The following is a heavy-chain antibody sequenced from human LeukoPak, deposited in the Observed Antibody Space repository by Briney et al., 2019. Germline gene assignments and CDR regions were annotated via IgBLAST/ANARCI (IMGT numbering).Heavy chain of an antibody. CDR2: ISYDGSNK. Sequence: TGGSLRLSCAASGFTFSSYGMHWDRQAPGKGLEWVAVISYDGSNKYYADSVKGRFTISRDNSKNTLYLQMNSLRAEDTAVYYCAKDRYCSSTSCYEFDYWGQGTLVTVSS. CDR3: AKDRYCSSTSCYEFDY. CDR1: GFTFSSYG. V-gene: IGHV3-30*18. J-gene: IGHJ4*02. D-gene: IGHD2-2*01.